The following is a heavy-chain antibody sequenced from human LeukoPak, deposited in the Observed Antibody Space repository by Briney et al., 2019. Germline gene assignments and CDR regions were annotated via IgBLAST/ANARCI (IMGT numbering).Heavy chain of an antibody. CDR2: IRSKAYGGTT. V-gene: IGHV3-49*03. CDR1: GFTFGDYA. CDR3: TGYTSGWIHDY. D-gene: IGHD6-19*01. Sequence: GGSLRLSCTASGFTFGDYAMSWFRQAPGKGLEWVGFIRSKAYGGTTKYAASVKGRFTISRDDSKSIAYLQMNSLKTEDTAVYYYTGYTSGWIHDYWGQESLVTVSS. J-gene: IGHJ4*02.